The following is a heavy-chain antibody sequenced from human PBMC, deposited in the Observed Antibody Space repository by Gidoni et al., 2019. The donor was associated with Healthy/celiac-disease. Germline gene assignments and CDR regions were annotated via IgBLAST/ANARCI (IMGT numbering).Heavy chain of an antibody. V-gene: IGHV3-23*01. CDR1: GFTFNIYA. Sequence: EVQLLESGGGLLQPGGSLRLSCAASGFTFNIYAMSWVRQAPGKGLEWVSAISGSGGSTYYADSVKGRFTISRDNSKNTLYLQMNSLRAEDTAVYYCAKSIQWLATPFDPWGQGTLVTVSS. J-gene: IGHJ5*02. CDR3: AKSIQWLATPFDP. D-gene: IGHD6-19*01. CDR2: ISGSGGST.